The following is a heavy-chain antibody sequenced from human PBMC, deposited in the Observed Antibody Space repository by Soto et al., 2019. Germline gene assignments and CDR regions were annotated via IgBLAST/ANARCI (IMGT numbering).Heavy chain of an antibody. CDR1: GYTFTSYA. V-gene: IGHV1-3*01. D-gene: IGHD4-17*01. J-gene: IGHJ4*02. Sequence: ASVKVSCKASGYTFTSYAIDWVRQAPGQRLEWMGWINAGNGNTKYSQKFQGRVTITRDTSASTAYMELRSLRSDDTAVYYCARDDTVTTFHFDYWGQGTLVTVSS. CDR3: ARDDTVTTFHFDY. CDR2: INAGNGNT.